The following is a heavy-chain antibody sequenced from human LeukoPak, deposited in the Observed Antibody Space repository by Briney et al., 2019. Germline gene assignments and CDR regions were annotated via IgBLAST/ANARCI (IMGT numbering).Heavy chain of an antibody. J-gene: IGHJ3*02. V-gene: IGHV4-4*07. CDR2: IYTSGST. CDR1: GGSISTYY. CDR3: AGGGDTAMVTRAFDI. D-gene: IGHD5-18*01. Sequence: SETLSLTCTVSGGSISTYYWSWIRQPAGKGLEWIGRIYTSGSTNYNPSLKSRVTISVDTSKNQFSLKLSSVTAADTAVYYCAGGGDTAMVTRAFDIWGQGTMVTVSS.